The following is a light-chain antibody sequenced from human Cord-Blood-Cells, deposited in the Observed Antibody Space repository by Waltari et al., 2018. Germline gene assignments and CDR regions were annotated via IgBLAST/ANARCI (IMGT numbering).Light chain of an antibody. V-gene: IGLV2-14*01. CDR1: RSAVGGYHY. CDR2: DVS. CDR3: SSYTSSSTLV. Sequence: QSALPQPASVSGSPGQSITISCTGTRSAVGGYHYVSWYQQHPGKAPKLMIYDVSNRPSGVSNRFSGSKSGNTASLTISWLQAEDEADYYCSSYTSSSTLVFGGGTKLTVL. J-gene: IGLJ2*01.